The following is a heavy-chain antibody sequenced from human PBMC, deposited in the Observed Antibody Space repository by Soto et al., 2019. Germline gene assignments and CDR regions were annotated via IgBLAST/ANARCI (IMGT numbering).Heavy chain of an antibody. CDR1: GGSIISYY. Sequence: SETLSLTCTVSGGSIISYYWSWILQPPWKGLEWIGYIYYSGSTNYNPSLKSRVTISVDTSKNQFSLKLSSVTAADTAVYYCARLVATIGYYYYGMDVWGQGTTVTVSS. V-gene: IGHV4-59*08. CDR3: ARLVATIGYYYYGMDV. CDR2: IYYSGST. D-gene: IGHD5-12*01. J-gene: IGHJ6*02.